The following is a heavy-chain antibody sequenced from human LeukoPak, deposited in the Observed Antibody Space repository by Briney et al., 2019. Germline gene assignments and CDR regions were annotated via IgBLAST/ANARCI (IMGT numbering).Heavy chain of an antibody. V-gene: IGHV3-7*04. CDR2: IKPDGSKE. Sequence: GGSLRLSCAASGFTFSSYWMSWVRQAPGKGLEWVANIKPDGSKEYYVDSVKGRFTISRDNAKNSLYLQMNSLRAEDTALYYCSGDPGDYWGQGTLVTVSS. J-gene: IGHJ4*02. D-gene: IGHD7-27*01. CDR3: SGDPGDY. CDR1: GFTFSSYW.